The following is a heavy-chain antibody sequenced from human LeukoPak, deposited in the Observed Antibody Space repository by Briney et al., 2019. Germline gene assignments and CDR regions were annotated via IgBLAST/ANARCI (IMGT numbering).Heavy chain of an antibody. V-gene: IGHV4-38-2*02. CDR3: ARDLGASSAHWFDP. Sequence: SETLSLTCTVSGYSISSGYYWGWIRQPPGKGLEWIGSIYHSGSTYYNPSLKSRVTISVDTSKNQFSLKLSSVTAADTAVYYCARDLGASSAHWFDPWGQGTMVTVSS. CDR2: IYHSGST. CDR1: GYSISSGYY. D-gene: IGHD3-16*01. J-gene: IGHJ5*02.